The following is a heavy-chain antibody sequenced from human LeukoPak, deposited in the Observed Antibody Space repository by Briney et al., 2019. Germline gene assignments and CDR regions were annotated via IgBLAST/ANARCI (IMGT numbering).Heavy chain of an antibody. J-gene: IGHJ4*02. D-gene: IGHD2-2*01. CDR2: ISDSGGST. CDR1: EFTYSSYA. Sequence: GGSLRLSCAASEFTYSSYAMSWVRQAPGKGLEWVSAISDSGGSTYYADSVKGRFTVSRDNSKNTMYLQMNSLRAEDTAVYYCAKDRRACSSSSCYYRFDYWGQGTLVTVSS. V-gene: IGHV3-23*01. CDR3: AKDRRACSSSSCYYRFDY.